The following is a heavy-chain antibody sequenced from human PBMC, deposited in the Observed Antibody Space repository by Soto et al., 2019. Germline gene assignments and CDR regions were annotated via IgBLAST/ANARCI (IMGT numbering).Heavy chain of an antibody. CDR1: GDSVSSNSAA. CDR2: TYYRSKWYN. D-gene: IGHD5-12*01. J-gene: IGHJ6*02. CDR3: AREEGDGYNSHYGMDV. Sequence: HSQTLSLTCAISGDSVSSNSAAWNWIRQSPSRGLEWLGRTYYRSKWYNDYAVSVKSRITINPDTSKNQFSLQLNSVTPEDTAVYYCAREEGDGYNSHYGMDVWGQGTTVTVSS. V-gene: IGHV6-1*01.